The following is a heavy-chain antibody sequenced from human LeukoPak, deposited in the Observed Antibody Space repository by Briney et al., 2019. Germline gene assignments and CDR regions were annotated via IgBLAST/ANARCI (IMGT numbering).Heavy chain of an antibody. CDR1: GGSISTYY. J-gene: IGHJ5*01. CDR2: NHYTGST. V-gene: IGHV4-59*01. Sequence: KPSETLSLTCTVFGGSISTYYWTWIRQPPGKGLEWIGYNHYTGSTNHNPSLKSRVTRSVDTSKNQFSLKLSSVTAADTAVYYCARGRSGGDWFDSWGQGTLVTVSS. D-gene: IGHD3-10*01. CDR3: ARGRSGGDWFDS.